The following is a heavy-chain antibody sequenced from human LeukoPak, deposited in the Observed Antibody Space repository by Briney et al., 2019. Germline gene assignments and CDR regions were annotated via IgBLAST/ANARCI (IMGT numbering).Heavy chain of an antibody. V-gene: IGHV3-30*18. CDR2: ISYDGSNK. Sequence: GGSLRLSCAASGFTFSSYGMHWVRQAPGKGLEWVAVISYDGSNKYYADSVKGRFTISRDNSKNTLYLQMNSLRAEDTAVYYCAKDHGRYNWNPFGYWGQGTLVTVSS. D-gene: IGHD1-20*01. CDR3: AKDHGRYNWNPFGY. CDR1: GFTFSSYG. J-gene: IGHJ4*02.